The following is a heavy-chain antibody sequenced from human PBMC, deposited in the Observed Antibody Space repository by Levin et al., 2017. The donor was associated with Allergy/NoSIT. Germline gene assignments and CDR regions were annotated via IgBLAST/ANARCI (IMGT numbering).Heavy chain of an antibody. CDR2: IRNKEYGEKT. CDR1: GFIFRDYA. CDR3: IRGYSGYYAEYFYH. J-gene: IGHJ1*01. V-gene: IGHV3-49*04. D-gene: IGHD3-22*01. Sequence: GESLKISCTVSGFIFRDYAMSWVRQAPGKGLEWVAFIRNKEYGEKTQYAASVQGRFIISRDDSTDIAYLQMNSLTIEDTAVYYCIRGYSGYYAEYFYHWGQGTVVTVSS.